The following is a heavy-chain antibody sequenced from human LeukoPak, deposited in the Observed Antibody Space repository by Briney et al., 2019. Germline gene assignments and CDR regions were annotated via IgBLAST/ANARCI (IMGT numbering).Heavy chain of an antibody. V-gene: IGHV3-21*01. D-gene: IGHD2-2*01. CDR3: ARDWDVVVPAAVAFDY. Sequence: GGSLRLSCAASGFTFSSYSMNWVRQAPGKGLEWVSSISSSSSYIYYADSVKGRFTISRGNAKNSLYLQMNSLRAEDTAVYYCARDWDVVVPAAVAFDYWGQGTLVTVSS. CDR1: GFTFSSYS. CDR2: ISSSSSYI. J-gene: IGHJ4*02.